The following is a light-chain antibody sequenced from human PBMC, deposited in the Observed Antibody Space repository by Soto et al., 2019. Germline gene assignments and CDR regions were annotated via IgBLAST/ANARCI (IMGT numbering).Light chain of an antibody. J-gene: IGKJ5*01. CDR2: DAS. CDR1: QSVSSN. CDR3: QPRSNWPSIT. Sequence: EIVTTQSPATLSVSPGERATLSCRASQSVSSNLAWYQQKPGQATRLLIYDASNRATGIPARFSGSGSGTDFTLTISSLEPEDFAVYYCQPRSNWPSITFGQGTRLEIK. V-gene: IGKV3-11*01.